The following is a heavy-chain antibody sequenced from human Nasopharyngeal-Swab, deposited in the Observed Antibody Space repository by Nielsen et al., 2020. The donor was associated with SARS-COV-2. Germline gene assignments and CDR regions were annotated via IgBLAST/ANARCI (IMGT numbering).Heavy chain of an antibody. CDR3: AREGDILTGYYDAFDI. CDR1: GFTFSSYG. D-gene: IGHD3-9*01. J-gene: IGHJ3*02. V-gene: IGHV3-33*01. Sequence: GGSLRLSCAASGFTFSSYGMHWVRQAPGKGLEWAAVIWYDGSNKYYADSVKGRFTISRDNSKNTLYLQMNSLRAEDTAVYYCAREGDILTGYYDAFDIWGQETMVTVSS. CDR2: IWYDGSNK.